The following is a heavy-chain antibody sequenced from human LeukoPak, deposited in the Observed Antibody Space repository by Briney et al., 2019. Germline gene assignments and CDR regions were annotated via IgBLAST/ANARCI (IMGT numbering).Heavy chain of an antibody. CDR1: GYSISSGYY. V-gene: IGHV4-38-2*02. CDR2: IYHSGST. Sequence: SETLSLTCTVSGYSISSGYYWGWIRQPPVQGLEWIGSIYHSGSTYYNPSLKSRVTISVDTSKNQFSLKLSSVTAADTAVYYCARRTYDSSGYYFDYWGQGTLVTVSS. J-gene: IGHJ4*02. D-gene: IGHD3-22*01. CDR3: ARRTYDSSGYYFDY.